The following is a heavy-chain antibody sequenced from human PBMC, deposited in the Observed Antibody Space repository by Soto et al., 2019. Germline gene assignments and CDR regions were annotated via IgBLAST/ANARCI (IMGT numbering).Heavy chain of an antibody. J-gene: IGHJ4*02. CDR1: GGTFSSYI. CDR2: IIPILGIA. Sequence: SVKVSCKASGGTFSSYIISWVRQAPGQGLEWMGRIIPILGIANYAQKFQGRVTITADKSTSTAYMELSSLRSEDTAVYYCARAAIAYYYGSGSYYYYFDYWGQGTLVTVSS. CDR3: ARAAIAYYYGSGSYYYYFDY. D-gene: IGHD3-10*01. V-gene: IGHV1-69*02.